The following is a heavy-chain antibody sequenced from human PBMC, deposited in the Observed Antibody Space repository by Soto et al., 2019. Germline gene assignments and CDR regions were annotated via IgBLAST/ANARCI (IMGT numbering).Heavy chain of an antibody. CDR3: ERDVLGDYYDSSGADEGWFDP. V-gene: IGHV4-59*01. CDR2: IYYSGST. Sequence: QVQLQESGPGLVKPSETLSLTCTVSGGSISSYYWSWIRQPPGKGLEWIGYIYYSGSTNYNPSLKSRVNISVDTSKNQFSLKLSSVTAADTAVYYCERDVLGDYYDSSGADEGWFDPWGQGTRVTVS. J-gene: IGHJ5*02. D-gene: IGHD3-22*01. CDR1: GGSISSYY.